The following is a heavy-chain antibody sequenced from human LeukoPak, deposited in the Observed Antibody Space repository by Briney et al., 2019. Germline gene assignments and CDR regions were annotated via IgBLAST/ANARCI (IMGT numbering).Heavy chain of an antibody. CDR1: GGSISSYY. V-gene: IGHV4-59*01. CDR3: ARDGADGDYDGAFDI. D-gene: IGHD4-17*01. CDR2: IYYSGST. J-gene: IGHJ3*02. Sequence: SETLSLTCTVSGGSISSYYWSWIRQPPGKGLEWIGYIYYSGSTNYNPSLKSRVTISVDTSKNHFSLRLNSVTAADTAVYYCARDGADGDYDGAFDIWGQGTMVTVSS.